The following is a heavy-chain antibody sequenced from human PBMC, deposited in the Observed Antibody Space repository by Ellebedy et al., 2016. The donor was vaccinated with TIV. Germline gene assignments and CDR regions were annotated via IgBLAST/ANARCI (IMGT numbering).Heavy chain of an antibody. D-gene: IGHD3-10*01. Sequence: SETLSLXCAVYGGSFSGYHWSWIRQPPGKGLEWIGEINHRGSTKYNPSLKSRVTISVDTPKNQVSLKLTSVTAADTAVYYCARGYLYFGDLSFSTYNWFDPWGQGTLVIVSS. CDR3: ARGYLYFGDLSFSTYNWFDP. CDR1: GGSFSGYH. V-gene: IGHV4-34*01. J-gene: IGHJ5*02. CDR2: INHRGST.